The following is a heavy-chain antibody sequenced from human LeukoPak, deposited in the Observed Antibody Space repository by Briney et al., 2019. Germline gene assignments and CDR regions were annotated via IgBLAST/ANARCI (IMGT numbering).Heavy chain of an antibody. V-gene: IGHV3-23*01. Sequence: GGSLRLSCAASGFTFSSYGMSWVRQAPGKGLEWVSAISGSGGSTYYADSVKGRFTISRDNAKNSLYLQMNSLRAEDTSVYYCARDLGQYYDTSDNWFDPWGQGTLVTVSS. CDR3: ARDLGQYYDTSDNWFDP. D-gene: IGHD3-22*01. J-gene: IGHJ5*02. CDR1: GFTFSSYG. CDR2: ISGSGGST.